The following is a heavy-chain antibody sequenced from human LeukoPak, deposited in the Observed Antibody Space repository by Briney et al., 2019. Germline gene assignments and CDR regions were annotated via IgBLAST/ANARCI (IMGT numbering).Heavy chain of an antibody. Sequence: GASVKVSCKASGYTFTSYDINWVRQATGQGLEWMGWMNPNSGNTGYAQKFQGRVTMTRNTSISTAYMELSSLRSEDTAVYYCARGLETYYYGSGSPVKNDYWGQGTLVTVSS. J-gene: IGHJ4*02. D-gene: IGHD3-10*01. CDR1: GYTFTSYD. V-gene: IGHV1-8*01. CDR2: MNPNSGNT. CDR3: ARGLETYYYGSGSPVKNDY.